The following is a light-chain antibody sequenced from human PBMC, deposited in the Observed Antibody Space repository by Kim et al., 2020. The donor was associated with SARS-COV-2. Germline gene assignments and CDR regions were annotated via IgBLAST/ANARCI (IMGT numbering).Light chain of an antibody. CDR1: RLDVGGYNY. Sequence: GQSSTISSTGTRLDVGGYNYVSWYQQHPGKAPKLMIYDVHNRPTGVSDRFSGSKSGNTASLTISGLQAEDEADYYCSSWASTTSYVFGTGTKVTVL. CDR2: DVH. CDR3: SSWASTTSYV. V-gene: IGLV2-14*03. J-gene: IGLJ1*01.